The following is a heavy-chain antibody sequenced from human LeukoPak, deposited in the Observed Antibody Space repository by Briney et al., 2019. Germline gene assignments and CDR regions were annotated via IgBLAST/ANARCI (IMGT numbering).Heavy chain of an antibody. Sequence: GESLKISCTGSGYSFTSYWIGWVRQMPGKGLEWMGIIYPGDSDTRYSPSFQGQVTISADKSISTAYLQWSSLKASDTAMYYCARPFYDSSGYPEAFDIWGQGTMVTVSS. CDR2: IYPGDSDT. CDR3: ARPFYDSSGYPEAFDI. V-gene: IGHV5-51*01. J-gene: IGHJ3*02. CDR1: GYSFTSYW. D-gene: IGHD3-22*01.